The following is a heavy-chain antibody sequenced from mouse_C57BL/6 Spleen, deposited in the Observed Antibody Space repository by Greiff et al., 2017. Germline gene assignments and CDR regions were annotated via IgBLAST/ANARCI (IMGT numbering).Heavy chain of an antibody. CDR2: ISSGGSYT. CDR3: ARDYGNIYFDY. V-gene: IGHV5-6*01. Sequence: EVQLVESGGDLVKPGGSLKLSCAASGFTFSSYGMSWVRQTPDKRLEWVATISSGGSYTYYPDSVKGRFTISRDNAKNTLYLQMSSLKSEDTAMYYCARDYGNIYFDYWGQGTTRTVSS. J-gene: IGHJ2*01. CDR1: GFTFSSYG. D-gene: IGHD2-1*01.